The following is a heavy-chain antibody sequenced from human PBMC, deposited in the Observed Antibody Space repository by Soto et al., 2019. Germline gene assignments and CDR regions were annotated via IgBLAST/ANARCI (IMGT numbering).Heavy chain of an antibody. V-gene: IGHV4-4*07. CDR2: IHSSGTT. CDR1: SGSINSFY. CDR3: ARDRIIGTSYSDY. Sequence: PSETLSLTCTVSSGSINSFYWAWIRQPAGKGLEWIGRIHSSGTTNYNPSLSGRVTMSVDPSKNQFSLRLTSVTAADAAVYYCARDRIIGTSYSDYWVQGILVTVSS. D-gene: IGHD1-7*01. J-gene: IGHJ4*02.